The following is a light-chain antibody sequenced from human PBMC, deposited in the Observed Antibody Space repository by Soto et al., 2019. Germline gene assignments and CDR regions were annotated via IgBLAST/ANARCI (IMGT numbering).Light chain of an antibody. Sequence: EIHMTQSASSLSVSVGDRVTITCRASQGISNYLAWYQQKKGKVPKLLIYAASTLQSGVPSRFSGSGYGTDFNLTISSLQTEDVATYYCQEYNSAPLTFGGGTKVDIK. CDR1: QGISNY. J-gene: IGKJ4*01. CDR3: QEYNSAPLT. CDR2: AAS. V-gene: IGKV1-27*01.